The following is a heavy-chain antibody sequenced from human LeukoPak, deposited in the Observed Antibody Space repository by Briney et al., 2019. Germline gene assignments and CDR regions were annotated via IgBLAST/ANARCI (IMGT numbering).Heavy chain of an antibody. CDR1: GDSISSGSYY. V-gene: IGHV4-39*07. D-gene: IGHD3-22*01. Sequence: SETLSLTRTVSGDSISSGSYYWAWVRQAPGKGLEWIGSIYHSGSTYYRPSLKSRVTVSVDTSKSQFSLKLNSVTAADTAVYYCVRVISYSSGWHHWYFDLWGRGTLVTVSS. CDR3: VRVISYSSGWHHWYFDL. J-gene: IGHJ2*01. CDR2: IYHSGST.